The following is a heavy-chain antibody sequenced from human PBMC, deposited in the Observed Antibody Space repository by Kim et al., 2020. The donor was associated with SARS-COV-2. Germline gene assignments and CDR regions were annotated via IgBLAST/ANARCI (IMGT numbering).Heavy chain of an antibody. V-gene: IGHV4-59*08. J-gene: IGHJ4*02. CDR3: ARLSSGSYYRDY. Sequence: NYNPALKSRVTISVDTSKNQFSLKLSSVTAADTAVYYCARLSSGSYYRDYWGQGTLVTVSS. D-gene: IGHD1-26*01.